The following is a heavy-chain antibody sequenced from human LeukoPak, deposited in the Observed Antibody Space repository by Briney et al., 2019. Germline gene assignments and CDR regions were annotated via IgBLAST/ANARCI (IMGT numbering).Heavy chain of an antibody. CDR1: GYTFTSYY. J-gene: IGHJ4*02. CDR3: ARVDRGYSGYDYYFDY. Sequence: ASVKVSCKASGYTFTSYYMHWVRQAPGQGLEWMGIINPSGGSTSYAQKFQGRVTMTRDTSISTAYMELSRLRSDDTAVYYCARVDRGYSGYDYYFDYWGQGTLVTVSS. CDR2: INPSGGST. V-gene: IGHV1-46*01. D-gene: IGHD5-12*01.